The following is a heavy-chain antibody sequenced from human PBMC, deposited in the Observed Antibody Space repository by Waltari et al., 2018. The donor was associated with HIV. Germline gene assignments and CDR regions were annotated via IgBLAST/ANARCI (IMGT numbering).Heavy chain of an antibody. Sequence: EVQLVQSGPEVKKPGESLKISCKVSGYTFTNYWIGWARQMPGKGLEWMGVSYPVDTYTRYSPSFQGHVPISADKSITTAYLQWTSLKASDTAMYYCARLKDIVVVVSLSAFDYWGQGTLVTVSS. CDR2: SYPVDTYT. CDR3: ARLKDIVVVVSLSAFDY. J-gene: IGHJ4*02. V-gene: IGHV5-51*01. CDR1: GYTFTNYW. D-gene: IGHD2-15*01.